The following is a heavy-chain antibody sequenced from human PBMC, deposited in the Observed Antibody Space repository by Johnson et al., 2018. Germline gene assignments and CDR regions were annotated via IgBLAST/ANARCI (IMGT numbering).Heavy chain of an antibody. Sequence: QVQLVESGAEVKKXGSSVKVXCKASGGTFSSYAISWVRQAPGQGLEWMGGIIPIFGTANYAQKFPGRVTITADESTSTAYMELSSLRSEDTAVYYCARVGASRDAFDIWGQGTMVTVSS. CDR3: ARVGASRDAFDI. V-gene: IGHV1-69*01. J-gene: IGHJ3*02. CDR1: GGTFSSYA. CDR2: IIPIFGTA.